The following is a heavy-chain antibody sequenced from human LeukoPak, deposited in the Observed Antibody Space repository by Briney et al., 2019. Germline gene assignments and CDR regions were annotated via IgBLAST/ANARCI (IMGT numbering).Heavy chain of an antibody. CDR2: ISAYNGNT. CDR3: ARDQISYGSGSCHS. V-gene: IGHV1-18*01. J-gene: IGHJ4*02. D-gene: IGHD3-10*01. CDR1: GYTFTSYG. Sequence: ASVKVSCKASGYTFTSYGISWVRQAPGQGLEWMGWISAYNGNTNYAQKLQGRVTMTTDTSTSTAYMELRSLRSDDTAVYYCARDQISYGSGSCHSWGQGTLVTVSS.